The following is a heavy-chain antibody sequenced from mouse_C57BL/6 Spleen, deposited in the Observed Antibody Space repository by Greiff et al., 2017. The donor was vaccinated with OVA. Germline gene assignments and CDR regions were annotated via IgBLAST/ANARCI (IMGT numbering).Heavy chain of an antibody. CDR2: IDPETGGT. J-gene: IGHJ2*01. V-gene: IGHV1-15*01. CDR3: TRRGLGNYDY. D-gene: IGHD2-1*01. Sequence: QVQLQQPGAELVKPGASVKLSCKASGYTFTDYEMHWVKQTPVHGLEWIGAIDPETGGTAYNQKFKGKAILTADKSSSTAYMELRSLTSEDSAVYYCTRRGLGNYDYWGQGTTLTVSS. CDR1: GYTFTDYE.